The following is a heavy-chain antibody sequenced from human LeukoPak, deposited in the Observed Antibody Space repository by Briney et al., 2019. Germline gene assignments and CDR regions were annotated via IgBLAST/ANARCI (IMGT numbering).Heavy chain of an antibody. D-gene: IGHD3-22*01. CDR3: TRAMHAGSGYYLD. CDR1: GGTFSSYA. V-gene: IGHV1-69*13. CDR2: IIPIFGTA. J-gene: IGHJ4*02. Sequence: SVKVSCKASGGTFSSYAISWVRQAPGQGLEWMGGIIPIFGTANYAQKFQGRVTITADESTSTAYMELSSLRSEDTAVYYCTRAMHAGSGYYLDWGQGTLVPVPS.